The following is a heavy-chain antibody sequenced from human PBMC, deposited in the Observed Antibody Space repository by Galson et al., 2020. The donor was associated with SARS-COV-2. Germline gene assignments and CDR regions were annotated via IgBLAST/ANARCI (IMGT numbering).Heavy chain of an antibody. CDR2: IHRDGSTT. CDR3: ARESAVQGGYYMDV. J-gene: IGHJ6*03. Sequence: GGSLRLSCAASGFTFSTYWMHWVRQAPGKGLVWVSRIHRDGSTTTYADSVQGRFTISRDNAKNTLYLQMSSLRAEDAAVYYCARESAVQGGYYMDVWCKGTTVTVSS. D-gene: IGHD3-10*01. V-gene: IGHV3-74*01. CDR1: GFTFSTYW.